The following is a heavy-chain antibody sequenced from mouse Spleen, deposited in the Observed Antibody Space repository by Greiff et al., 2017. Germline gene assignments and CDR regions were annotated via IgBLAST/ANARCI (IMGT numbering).Heavy chain of an antibody. CDR1: GYTFTDYN. CDR3: ARRGYDYDGGFAY. J-gene: IGHJ3*01. V-gene: IGHV1-18*01. Sequence: EVQLVESGPELVKPGASVKIPCKASGYTFTDYNMDWVKQSHGKSLEWIGDINPNNGGTIYNQKFKGKATLTVDKSSSTAYMELRSLTSEDTAVYYCARRGYDYDGGFAYWGQGTLVTVSA. CDR2: INPNNGGT. D-gene: IGHD2-4*01.